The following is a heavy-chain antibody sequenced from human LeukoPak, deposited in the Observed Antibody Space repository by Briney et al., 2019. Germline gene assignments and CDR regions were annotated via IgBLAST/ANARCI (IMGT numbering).Heavy chain of an antibody. CDR1: GYTFTAYY. J-gene: IGHJ6*03. V-gene: IGHV1-2*02. Sequence: ASVKVSCKASGYTFTAYYMHWVRQAPGQGLEWMGWINPNSGDTKYAQKFQGRFTMTRDTSVFTVYMDLDRLTSDDTAVYYCARDSVQLERGARQYYYYMDVWGKGTTVTISS. D-gene: IGHD1-1*01. CDR2: INPNSGDT. CDR3: ARDSVQLERGARQYYYYMDV.